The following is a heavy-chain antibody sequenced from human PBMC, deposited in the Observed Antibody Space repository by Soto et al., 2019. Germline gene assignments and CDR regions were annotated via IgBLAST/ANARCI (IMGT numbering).Heavy chain of an antibody. D-gene: IGHD3-16*02. Sequence: SETLSLTCTVSGASISSYYWSWIRQPPGKGLEWIGYIYYSGSTNYNPSLKSRVTISVNTSKNQFSLKLSSVTAADTAVYYCAGSDYDYIWGSYRYRCAFDIWGQGTMVTVSS. J-gene: IGHJ3*02. CDR3: AGSDYDYIWGSYRYRCAFDI. CDR2: IYYSGST. CDR1: GASISSYY. V-gene: IGHV4-59*01.